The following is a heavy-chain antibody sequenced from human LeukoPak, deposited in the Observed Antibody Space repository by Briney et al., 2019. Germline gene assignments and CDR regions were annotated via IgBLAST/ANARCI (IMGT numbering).Heavy chain of an antibody. CDR1: GFTFSSYS. Sequence: GGSLRLSCAASGFTFSSYSMNWVRQAPGKGLEWVSSISSSSSYIYYADSVKGRFTISRDNAKNSLYLQMNSLRAEDTAAYYCARDLYGSGSYYLGYWGQGTLVTVSS. CDR2: ISSSSSYI. CDR3: ARDLYGSGSYYLGY. D-gene: IGHD3-10*01. V-gene: IGHV3-21*01. J-gene: IGHJ4*02.